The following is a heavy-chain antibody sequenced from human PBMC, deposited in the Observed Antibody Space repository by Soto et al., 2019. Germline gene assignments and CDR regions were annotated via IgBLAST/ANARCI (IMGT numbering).Heavy chain of an antibody. V-gene: IGHV3-23*01. CDR1: GFTFRDYA. J-gene: IGHJ4*02. CDR3: AKGGAVYGLLTHDY. D-gene: IGHD3-9*01. CDR2: ITGSSSNL. Sequence: EVQLLESGGGLEQPGGSLRLSCAASGFTFRDYAMSWVRQAPGKGLEWVTTITGSSSNLYYSDSVKGRFAISRDNSKTTLYLQMDSLTAEDTAVYYCAKGGAVYGLLTHDYWGQGTLVTVSS.